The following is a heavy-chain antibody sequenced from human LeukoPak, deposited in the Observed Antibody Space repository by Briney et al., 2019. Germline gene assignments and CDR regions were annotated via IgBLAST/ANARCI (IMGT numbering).Heavy chain of an antibody. CDR1: GFTVSSNY. D-gene: IGHD4-17*01. CDR3: ARATGTTADAFDI. CDR2: IYSGGST. Sequence: GGSLRLSCAASGFTVSSNYMSWVRQAPGKGLEWVSVIYSGGSTYYADSVKGRFTLSRDNSKNTLYLQMNSLRAEDTAVYYCARATGTTADAFDIWGQGTMVTVSS. J-gene: IGHJ3*02. V-gene: IGHV3-53*01.